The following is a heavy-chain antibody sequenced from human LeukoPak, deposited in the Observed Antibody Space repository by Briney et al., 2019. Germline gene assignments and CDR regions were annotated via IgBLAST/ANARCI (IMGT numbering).Heavy chain of an antibody. J-gene: IGHJ3*02. V-gene: IGHV4-39*07. CDR3: ARVRDYYDSSGYSEIFDI. Sequence: PSETLSLTCTVSGGSISSSSYYWGWIRQPPGKGLEWIGSIYYSGSTYYNPSLKSRVTISVDTSKNQFSLKLSSVTAADTAVYYCARVRDYYDSSGYSEIFDIWGQGTMVTVSS. D-gene: IGHD3-22*01. CDR1: GGSISSSSYY. CDR2: IYYSGST.